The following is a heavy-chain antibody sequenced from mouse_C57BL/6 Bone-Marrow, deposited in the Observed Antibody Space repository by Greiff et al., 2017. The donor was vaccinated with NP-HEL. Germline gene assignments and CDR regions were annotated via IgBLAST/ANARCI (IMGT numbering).Heavy chain of an antibody. J-gene: IGHJ1*03. CDR3: ACITTVVATVYFEV. CDR2: IDPEDGET. Sequence: EVQLQQSGAELVKPGASVKLSCTASGFNIKDYYMHWVKQRTEQGLEWIGRIDPEDGETKYAPTFQGTATITADTASNTAYLQLSSLTSEDTSVYYCACITTVVATVYFEVWGTGTTVTVAS. V-gene: IGHV14-2*01. D-gene: IGHD1-1*01. CDR1: GFNIKDYY.